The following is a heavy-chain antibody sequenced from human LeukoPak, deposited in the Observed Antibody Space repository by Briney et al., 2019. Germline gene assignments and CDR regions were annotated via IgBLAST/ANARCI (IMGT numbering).Heavy chain of an antibody. Sequence: SVKVSCKASGFTFTSSAVQWVRQARGQRLEWIGWIVVGSGNTNYAQKFQERLTFTRDMSTSTAYMELSSLRFNDTAVYYCAAGKGGYSYGLTYDYWGQGTLVTVSS. V-gene: IGHV1-58*01. CDR1: GFTFTSSA. CDR3: AAGKGGYSYGLTYDY. CDR2: IVVGSGNT. J-gene: IGHJ4*02. D-gene: IGHD5-18*01.